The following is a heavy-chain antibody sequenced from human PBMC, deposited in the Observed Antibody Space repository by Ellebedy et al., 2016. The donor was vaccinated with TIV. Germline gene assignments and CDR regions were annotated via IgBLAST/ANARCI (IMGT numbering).Heavy chain of an antibody. J-gene: IGHJ4*02. CDR3: TRQDYDYVWGSYRYFDY. Sequence: GESLKISXAGSGFTVSSDYMNWVRQAPGKGPEWVSVIYSDGSTFYADSVRGRFTISRDNSKNMLYLQMSSLKTEDTAVYYCTRQDYDYVWGSYRYFDYWGQGTLVTVYS. V-gene: IGHV3-53*03. CDR2: IYSDGST. D-gene: IGHD3-16*02. CDR1: GFTVSSDY.